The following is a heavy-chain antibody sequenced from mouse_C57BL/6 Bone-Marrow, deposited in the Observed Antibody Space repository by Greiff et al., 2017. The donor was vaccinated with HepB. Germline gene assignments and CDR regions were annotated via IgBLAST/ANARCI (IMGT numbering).Heavy chain of an antibody. Sequence: VQRVESGAELARPGASVKLSCKASGYTFTSYGISWVKQRTGQGLEWIGEIYPRSGNTYYNEKFKGKATLTADKSSSTAYMELRSLTSEDSSVYFCARSGYYDYFDYWGQGTTLTVSS. CDR1: GYTFTSYG. D-gene: IGHD1-1*01. CDR3: ARSGYYDYFDY. CDR2: IYPRSGNT. J-gene: IGHJ2*01. V-gene: IGHV1-81*01.